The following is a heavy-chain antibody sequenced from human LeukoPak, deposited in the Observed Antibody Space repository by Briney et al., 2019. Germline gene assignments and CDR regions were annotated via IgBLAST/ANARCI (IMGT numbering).Heavy chain of an antibody. V-gene: IGHV4-39*07. CDR2: IYYSGST. Sequence: PSETLSLTCTVSGGSISSSSYYWGWIRQPPGKGLEWIGSIYYSGSTYYNPSLKSRVTISVDTSKNQFSLKLSSVTAADTAVYYCARNGVYDSSGYFDYWGQGTLVTVSS. CDR3: ARNGVYDSSGYFDY. D-gene: IGHD3-22*01. CDR1: GGSISSSSYY. J-gene: IGHJ4*02.